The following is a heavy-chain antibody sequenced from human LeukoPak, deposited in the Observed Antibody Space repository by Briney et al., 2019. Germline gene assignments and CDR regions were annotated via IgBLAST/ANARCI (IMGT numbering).Heavy chain of an antibody. Sequence: PGGSLRLSCAASGFTFSSYAMSWVRQAPGKGLEWVSAISGSGGSTYYADSVKGRFTISRDNIKNSLYLQMNSLRTEDTALYYCARSPQQLVRYYYYYYMDVWGKGTTVTVSS. J-gene: IGHJ6*03. V-gene: IGHV3-23*01. CDR2: ISGSGGST. D-gene: IGHD6-13*01. CDR3: ARSPQQLVRYYYYYYMDV. CDR1: GFTFSSYA.